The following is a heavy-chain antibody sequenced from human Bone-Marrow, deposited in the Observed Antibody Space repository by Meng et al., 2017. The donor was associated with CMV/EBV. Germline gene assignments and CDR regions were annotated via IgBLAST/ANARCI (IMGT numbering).Heavy chain of an antibody. V-gene: IGHV3-7*01. D-gene: IGHD2-2*01. CDR1: GFTFSSYW. CDR3: VRGEYCSSTSCPTEDWFDP. CDR2: IKQDGSEK. J-gene: IGHJ5*02. Sequence: GGSLRLSCAASGFTFSSYWMSWVRQAPGKGLEWVANIKQDGSEKYYVDSVKGRFTISRDNAKNSLYLQMNSLRAEDTAVYYCVRGEYCSSTSCPTEDWFDPWRQGTLVTVPS.